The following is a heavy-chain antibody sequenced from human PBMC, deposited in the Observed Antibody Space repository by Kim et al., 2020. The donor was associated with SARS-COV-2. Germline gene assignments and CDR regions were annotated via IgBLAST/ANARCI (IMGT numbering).Heavy chain of an antibody. CDR3: ARDPLAGHFDY. D-gene: IGHD6-19*01. CDR2: IYYSGST. Sequence: SETLSLTCTVSGDSISSSSYYWGWIRQPPGKGLEWIGNIYYSGSTYYNPSLKSRVTISVDTSKNQFSLKLSSVTAADPAVYYCARDPLAGHFDYWGQGTLVTVSS. J-gene: IGHJ4*02. CDR1: GDSISSSSYY. V-gene: IGHV4-39*07.